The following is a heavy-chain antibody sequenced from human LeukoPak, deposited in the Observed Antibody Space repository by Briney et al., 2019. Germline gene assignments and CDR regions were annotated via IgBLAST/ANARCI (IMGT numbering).Heavy chain of an antibody. D-gene: IGHD2-21*01. J-gene: IGHJ4*02. CDR2: IYTSGSI. V-gene: IGHV4-4*07. CDR3: AKGGKGFPLGLRFDS. CDR1: GDSISNYF. Sequence: SETLSLTCSVSGDSISNYFWSWIRQPAGKGLEWIGRIYTSGSIDYKPSLRSRVTMSVDTSRNQFSLKLTSVTAADTAVYYCAKGGKGFPLGLRFDSWGQGTLVSVSS.